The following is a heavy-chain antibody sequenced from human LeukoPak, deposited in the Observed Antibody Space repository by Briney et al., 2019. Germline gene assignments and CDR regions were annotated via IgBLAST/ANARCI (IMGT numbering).Heavy chain of an antibody. J-gene: IGHJ5*02. Sequence: GGSLRLSCAASGFTFSSYSMNWVRQAPGKGLEWVSSISSSSSYIYYADSVKGRFTISRDNAKNSLYLQMNSLRAEDTAVYYCARDRVTMVRGVMTHFNWFDPWGQGTLVTVSS. CDR3: ARDRVTMVRGVMTHFNWFDP. CDR1: GFTFSSYS. V-gene: IGHV3-21*01. D-gene: IGHD3-10*01. CDR2: ISSSSSYI.